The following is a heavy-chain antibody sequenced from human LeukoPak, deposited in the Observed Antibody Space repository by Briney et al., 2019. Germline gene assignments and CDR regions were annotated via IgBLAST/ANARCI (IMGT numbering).Heavy chain of an antibody. CDR1: GDTFSRYA. CDR2: IIPILGIA. CDR3: AREIMITFGGVIVWNLPDY. D-gene: IGHD3-16*02. Sequence: SVKVSCKDSGDTFSRYAISWVRQAPGQGREWMGRIIPILGIANYAQKFQGRVTITADKSRSTAYMELSSMRSEYTAVYYCAREIMITFGGVIVWNLPDYWGQGTLVTVSS. J-gene: IGHJ4*02. V-gene: IGHV1-69*04.